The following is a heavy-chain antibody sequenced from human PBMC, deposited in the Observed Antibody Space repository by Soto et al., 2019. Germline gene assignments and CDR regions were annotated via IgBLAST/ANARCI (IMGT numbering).Heavy chain of an antibody. CDR1: GGSISSGGYY. D-gene: IGHD2-2*01. V-gene: IGHV4-31*03. Sequence: SETLSLTCTVSGGSISSGGYYWSWIRQHPGKGLEWIGYIYYSGSTYYNPSLKSRVTISVDTSKNQFSLKLSSVTAADTAVYYCARAEIPDATIIDYWGQGTQVTVSS. CDR2: IYYSGST. J-gene: IGHJ4*02. CDR3: ARAEIPDATIIDY.